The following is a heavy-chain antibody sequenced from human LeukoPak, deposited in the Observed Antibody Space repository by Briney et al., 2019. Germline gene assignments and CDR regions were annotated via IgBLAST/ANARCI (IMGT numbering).Heavy chain of an antibody. CDR2: IYYSGST. D-gene: IGHD3-9*01. J-gene: IGHJ5*02. V-gene: IGHV4-59*01. CDR3: ARVVYDILTGYDNWFDP. CDR1: GGSISSYY. Sequence: SETLSLTCTVSGGSISSYYWSWIRQPPGEGLEWIGYIYYSGSTNYNPSLKSRVTISVDTSKNQFSLKLSSVTAADTAVYYCARVVYDILTGYDNWFDPWGQGTLVTVSS.